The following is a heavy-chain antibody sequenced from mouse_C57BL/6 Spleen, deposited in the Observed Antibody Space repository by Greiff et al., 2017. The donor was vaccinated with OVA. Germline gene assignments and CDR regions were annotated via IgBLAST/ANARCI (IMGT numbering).Heavy chain of an antibody. V-gene: IGHV5-17*01. J-gene: IGHJ3*01. D-gene: IGHD4-1*02. CDR1: GFTFSDYG. Sequence: EVNLVESGGGLVKPGGSLKLSCAASGFTFSDYGMHWVRQAPEKGLEWVAYISSGRSTIYYADTVKGRFTISRDNAKNTLFLQMTRLKSEDTAMYDCARTTGTLKGFAYWGQGTLVTVSA. CDR2: ISSGRSTI. CDR3: ARTTGTLKGFAY.